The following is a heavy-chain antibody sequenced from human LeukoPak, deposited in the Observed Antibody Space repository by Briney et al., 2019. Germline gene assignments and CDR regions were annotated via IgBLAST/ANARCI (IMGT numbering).Heavy chain of an antibody. CDR3: TTRACHAGGCSSSFYYYYGLHF. CDR2: IIPIFGTA. J-gene: IGHJ6*02. Sequence: ASVKVSCKASGNSISNYAVSWVRQAPGQGFEWTGGIIPIFGTADYAQKFQGRVTITADQSTSTTYMALSSLKSEDTATYYCTTRACHAGGCSSSFYYYYGLHFWGQGTTVSVSS. V-gene: IGHV1-69*13. CDR1: GNSISNYA. D-gene: IGHD3-16*01.